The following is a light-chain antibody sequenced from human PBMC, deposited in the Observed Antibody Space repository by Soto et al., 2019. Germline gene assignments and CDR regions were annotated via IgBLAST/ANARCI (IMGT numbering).Light chain of an antibody. CDR2: KAS. Sequence: DIQMTQSPSTLSAFVGDGGTITCRVSVSINSWLAWYQQKPGKAPNLLIYKASNLESGAPSRFSGSGSGTEFTLTISILQPDDFATYYCQQYHRSPVTFGGGTKVEIK. CDR3: QQYHRSPVT. CDR1: VSINSW. V-gene: IGKV1-5*03. J-gene: IGKJ4*01.